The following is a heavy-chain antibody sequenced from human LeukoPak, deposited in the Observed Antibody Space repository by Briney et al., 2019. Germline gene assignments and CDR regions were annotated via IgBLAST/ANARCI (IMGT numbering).Heavy chain of an antibody. D-gene: IGHD3-10*01. J-gene: IGHJ4*02. CDR3: AKADVLLWFGELFYFDY. CDR2: ISGSGGST. CDR1: GFTFSSYA. Sequence: GGSLRLSCAASGFTFSSYAMSWVRQAPGKGLGWVLAISGSGGSTYYADSVKGRFTISRDNSKNTLYLQMNSLRAEDTAVYYCAKADVLLWFGELFYFDYWGQGTLVTVSS. V-gene: IGHV3-23*01.